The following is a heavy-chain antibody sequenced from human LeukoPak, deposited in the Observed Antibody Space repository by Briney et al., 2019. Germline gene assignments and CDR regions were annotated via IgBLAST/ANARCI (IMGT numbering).Heavy chain of an antibody. D-gene: IGHD2-2*01. CDR1: GYTFTGYY. Sequence: ASVMVSCKASGYTFTGYYIHWVRQAPGQGLEWMGLISPTSGGTNYAQKFQGRVTMTRDTSISTAYMDLSRLRSDDTAVYYCARVDCSSTSCYQSHYYYYYAMDVWGQGTTVTVSS. V-gene: IGHV1-2*02. CDR2: ISPTSGGT. J-gene: IGHJ6*02. CDR3: ARVDCSSTSCYQSHYYYYYAMDV.